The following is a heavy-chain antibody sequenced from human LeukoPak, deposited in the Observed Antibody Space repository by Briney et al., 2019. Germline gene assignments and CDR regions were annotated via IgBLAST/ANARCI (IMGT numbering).Heavy chain of an antibody. CDR3: ASYKGLYFDY. V-gene: IGHV1-46*01. D-gene: IGHD3-10*01. CDR1: GYTFTSYY. CDR2: INPSGGST. Sequence: ASVKVSCKASGYTFTSYYMHWVRQAPGQGLEWMGIINPSGGSTSYAQKFQGRVTMTRDMSTSTAYMELSRLRSDDTAVYYCASYKGLYFDYWGQGTLVTVSS. J-gene: IGHJ4*02.